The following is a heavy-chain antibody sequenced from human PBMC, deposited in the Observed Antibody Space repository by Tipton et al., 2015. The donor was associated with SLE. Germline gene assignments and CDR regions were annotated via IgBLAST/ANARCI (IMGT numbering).Heavy chain of an antibody. D-gene: IGHD6-19*01. CDR1: GGSINSYY. Sequence: TLSLTCTVSGGSINSYYWSWIRQPPGKGLEWIGYIYYSGSTNNNPSLKSRVTISVDTSKNQFSLKLTSVTAADTAVYYRARAPTYSSGWFDSWGQGTQVTVSS. V-gene: IGHV4-59*01. CDR2: IYYSGST. CDR3: ARAPTYSSGWFDS. J-gene: IGHJ5*01.